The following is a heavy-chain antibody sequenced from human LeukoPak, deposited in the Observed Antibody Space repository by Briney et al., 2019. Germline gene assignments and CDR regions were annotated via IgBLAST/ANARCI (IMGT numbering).Heavy chain of an antibody. CDR2: ITPHSGGA. V-gene: IGHV1-2*06. J-gene: IGHJ6*04. D-gene: IGHD2-21*02. Sequence: ASVKVSCKASGYTFTGYYMHWVRQAPGQEREWMGRITPHSGGANYAQKLQGRVTMTRATSISTAYMELSRLRSDDTAVYYSARDFCGGDCYSRSAYMDVWGEGATVTVSS. CDR3: ARDFCGGDCYSRSAYMDV. CDR1: GYTFTGYY.